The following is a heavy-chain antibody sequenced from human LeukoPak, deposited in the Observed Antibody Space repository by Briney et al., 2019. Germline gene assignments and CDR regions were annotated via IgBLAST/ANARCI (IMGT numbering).Heavy chain of an antibody. CDR3: ARGDNIVGATLFDY. CDR1: SGSISSYY. D-gene: IGHD1-26*01. Sequence: SETLSLTCTVSSGSISSYYWSWIRQPPGKGLEWIGYIYYSGSTNYNPSLKSRVTISVDTSKNQFSLKLSSVTAADTAVYYCARGDNIVGATLFDYWGQGTLVTVSS. V-gene: IGHV4-59*01. CDR2: IYYSGST. J-gene: IGHJ4*02.